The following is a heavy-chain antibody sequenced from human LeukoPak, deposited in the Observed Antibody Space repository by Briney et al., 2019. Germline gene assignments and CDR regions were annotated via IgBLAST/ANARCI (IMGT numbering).Heavy chain of an antibody. CDR1: GDSVSSNSAA. CDR3: VRAHSWTLEY. CDR2: TYYRSKWYN. Sequence: SQTLPLTCAISGDSVSSNSAAWNWIRQSPSRGLEWLGRTYYRSKWYNDYEASVKSRININPDTAKNQFSLQLNSVTPEDTAVYYCVRAHSWTLEYWGQGTLVTVSS. V-gene: IGHV6-1*01. J-gene: IGHJ4*02. D-gene: IGHD1-20*01.